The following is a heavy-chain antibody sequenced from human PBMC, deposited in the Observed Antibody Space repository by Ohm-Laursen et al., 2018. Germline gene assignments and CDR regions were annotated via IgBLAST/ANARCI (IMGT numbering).Heavy chain of an antibody. CDR1: GFTFSSYA. CDR2: ISWNSGSI. Sequence: SLRLSCAASGFTFSSYAMSWVRQAPGKGLEWVSGISWNSGSIGYADSVKGRFTISRDNAKNSLYLQMNSLRAEDTALYYCAKSAVSGSYFDYWGQGTLVTVSS. V-gene: IGHV3-9*01. J-gene: IGHJ4*02. D-gene: IGHD1-26*01. CDR3: AKSAVSGSYFDY.